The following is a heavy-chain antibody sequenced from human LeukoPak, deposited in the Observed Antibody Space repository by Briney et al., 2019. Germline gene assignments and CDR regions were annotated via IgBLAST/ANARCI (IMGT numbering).Heavy chain of an antibody. CDR2: IRYDGSNE. J-gene: IGHJ4*02. Sequence: GGSLRLSCAASGFTFSRYTMHWVRQAPGKGLEWVAIIRYDGSNEYYADSVKGRFTISRDNAKNSLYLQMNSLRAEDTAVYYCAREIRYCSGGSCYLFDYWGQGTLVTVSS. CDR3: AREIRYCSGGSCYLFDY. CDR1: GFTFSRYT. D-gene: IGHD2-15*01. V-gene: IGHV3-30*02.